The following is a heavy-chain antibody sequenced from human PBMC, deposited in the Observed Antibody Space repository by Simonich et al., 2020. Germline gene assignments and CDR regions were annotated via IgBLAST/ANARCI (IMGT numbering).Heavy chain of an antibody. Sequence: EVQLVESGGGLVQPGGSLRLSCAASGFTFSSYWMSWVRQAPGKGLEWVANIKQDGSEKYYVDSVKGRFTSSRDNSKNSLYLQMNSLRAGDTAVYYCARDGLGTAYYYYMDVWGKGTTVTVSS. V-gene: IGHV3-7*01. CDR2: IKQDGSEK. D-gene: IGHD7-27*01. CDR1: GFTFSSYW. J-gene: IGHJ6*03. CDR3: ARDGLGTAYYYYMDV.